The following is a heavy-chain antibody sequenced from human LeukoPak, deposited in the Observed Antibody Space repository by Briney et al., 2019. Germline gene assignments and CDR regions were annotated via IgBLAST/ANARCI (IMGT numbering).Heavy chain of an antibody. CDR3: VKDRVAVAGTSY. CDR1: GFTFSSYA. V-gene: IGHV3-64D*06. Sequence: GGSLRLSCSASGFTFSSYAMHWVRQAPGKGLEYVSAISSNGGSTNYADSVKSRFTVSRDNSKNTLYLQMSSLRAEDTAAYYCVKDRVAVAGTSYWGQGTLVTVSS. D-gene: IGHD6-19*01. CDR2: ISSNGGST. J-gene: IGHJ4*02.